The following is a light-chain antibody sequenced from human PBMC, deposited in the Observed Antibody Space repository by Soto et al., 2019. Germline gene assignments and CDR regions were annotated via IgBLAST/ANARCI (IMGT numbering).Light chain of an antibody. CDR1: QSIGKH. CDR2: SVS. V-gene: IGKV1-39*01. Sequence: DIQMTQSPSSLSASVGDTVTITCRASQSIGKHLHWYQQKPGKAPKFLLYSVSSLQSGVPSRFSGSGSRTDFTLTINILQPEDFATYYCQQGYSSAITFGQGTRLEI. CDR3: QQGYSSAIT. J-gene: IGKJ5*01.